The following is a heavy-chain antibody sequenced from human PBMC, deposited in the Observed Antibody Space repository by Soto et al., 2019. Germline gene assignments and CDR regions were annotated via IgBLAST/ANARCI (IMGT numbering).Heavy chain of an antibody. CDR2: FYDGNT. CDR3: ATTRGLAVGCSVDD. J-gene: IGHJ4*02. D-gene: IGHD3-10*01. CDR1: GGSITRRISY. V-gene: IGHV4-39*01. Sequence: SETLSLTCIVSGGSITRRISYWAWILQPPGKGLEWVGTFYDGNTYHNPSLRSRITIAVDTSKNQFSLKLNSVAAADTAVYYCATTRGLAVGCSVDDWGQGMLVTVS.